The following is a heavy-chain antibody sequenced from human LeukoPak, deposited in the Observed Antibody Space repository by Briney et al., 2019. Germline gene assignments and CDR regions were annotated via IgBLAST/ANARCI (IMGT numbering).Heavy chain of an antibody. CDR2: ISSSGATT. D-gene: IGHD6-19*01. CDR1: GITFGSSS. CDR3: AGRTVVPGTLEF. V-gene: IGHV3-23*01. J-gene: IGHJ4*01. Sequence: GGSLRLSCAASGITFGSSSMSWVRQAPGKGPEWVAGISSSGATTYYADSLKGRFTISRDNSKNTLYLQMNSLRAEDTAVYYCAGRTVVPGTLEFWGQGILVTVSS.